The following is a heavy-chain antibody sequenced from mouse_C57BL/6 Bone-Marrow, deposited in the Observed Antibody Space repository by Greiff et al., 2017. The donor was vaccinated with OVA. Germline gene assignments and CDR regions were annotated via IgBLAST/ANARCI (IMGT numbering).Heavy chain of an antibody. CDR2: IWCDDDK. CDR3: ARLVWNPYDFDY. J-gene: IGHJ2*01. CDR1: GFSLSTFGMG. D-gene: IGHD2-14*01. Sequence: QVTLKESGPGILQPSQTLSLTCSFSGFSLSTFGMGVGWIRQPTGKGLEWLAHIWCDDDKYYNPALKSRLTISKNTSKNQVVLKISHVDTADTATYYCARLVWNPYDFDYWGQGTTLTVSS. V-gene: IGHV8-8*01.